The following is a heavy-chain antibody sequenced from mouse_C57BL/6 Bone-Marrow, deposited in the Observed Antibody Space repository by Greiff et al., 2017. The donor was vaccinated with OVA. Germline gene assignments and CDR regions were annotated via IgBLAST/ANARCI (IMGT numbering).Heavy chain of an antibody. CDR3: ARALRSKSFYYYAMDY. D-gene: IGHD1-1*01. CDR1: GYTFTDYY. J-gene: IGHJ4*01. Sequence: VQLQQSGPVLVKPGASVKMSCKASGYTFTDYYMNWVKQSHGKSLEWIGVINPYNGGTSYNQKFKGKATLTVDKSSSTAYMELNSLTSEDSAVYYCARALRSKSFYYYAMDYWGQGTSVTVSS. V-gene: IGHV1-19*01. CDR2: INPYNGGT.